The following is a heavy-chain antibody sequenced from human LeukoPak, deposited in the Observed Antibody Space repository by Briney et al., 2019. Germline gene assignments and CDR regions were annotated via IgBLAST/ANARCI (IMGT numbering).Heavy chain of an antibody. CDR1: GGSISSYY. CDR2: IHYTGST. V-gene: IGHV4-59*01. CDR3: ARKGEHYYDSGKLWPAWFDL. J-gene: IGHJ5*02. D-gene: IGHD3-10*01. Sequence: SETLSLTCTVSGGSISSYYWSWIRQPPGKGLEWVGYIHYTGSTYYNPSLKSRVTISVDTSKNQSSLKLTSVTAADTAVYYCARKGEHYYDSGKLWPAWFDLWGQGTLVTVSS.